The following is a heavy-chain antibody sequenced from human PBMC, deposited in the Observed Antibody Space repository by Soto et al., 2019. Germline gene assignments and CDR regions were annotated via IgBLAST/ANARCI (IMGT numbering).Heavy chain of an antibody. D-gene: IGHD3-22*01. V-gene: IGHV4-59*01. CDR1: GGSISGYY. J-gene: IGHJ4*02. CDR2: IFHTGST. Sequence: NPSETLSLTCTVSGGSISGYYFSWIRQPPGKGLEWIGYIFHTGSTAYNPSFKSRVTISVDTSKNLFALKLSSVTAADTAVYFCERDLGDSSGYLWGQGTLVTVSS. CDR3: ERDLGDSSGYL.